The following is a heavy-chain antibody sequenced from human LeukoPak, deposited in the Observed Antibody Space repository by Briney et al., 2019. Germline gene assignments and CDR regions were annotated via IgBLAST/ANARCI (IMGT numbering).Heavy chain of an antibody. Sequence: ASVKVSCKASGYTFTGYYTHWVRQAPGQGLEWMGWINPNSGGTNYAQKFQGRVTMTRDTSISTAYMELSRLRSDDTAVYYCARDKEDGSGRGLNYYYYYYMDVWGKGTTVTVSS. CDR2: INPNSGGT. D-gene: IGHD3-10*01. J-gene: IGHJ6*03. CDR1: GYTFTGYY. CDR3: ARDKEDGSGRGLNYYYYYYMDV. V-gene: IGHV1-2*02.